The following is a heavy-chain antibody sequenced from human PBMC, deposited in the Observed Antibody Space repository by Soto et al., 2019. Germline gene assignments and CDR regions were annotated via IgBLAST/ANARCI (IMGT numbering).Heavy chain of an antibody. CDR3: AKGPGVDYGDYDDAFDI. CDR1: GFTFSSYA. V-gene: IGHV3-23*01. Sequence: GGSLRLSCAASGFTFSSYAMSWVRQAPGKGLEWVSAISGSGGSTYYADSVKGRFTISRDNSKNTLYLQMNSLRAEDTAVYYCAKGPGVDYGDYDDAFDIWGQGTMVTVSS. D-gene: IGHD4-17*01. CDR2: ISGSGGST. J-gene: IGHJ3*02.